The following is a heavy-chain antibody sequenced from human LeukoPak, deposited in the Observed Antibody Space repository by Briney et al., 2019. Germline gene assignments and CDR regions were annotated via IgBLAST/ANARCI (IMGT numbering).Heavy chain of an antibody. CDR1: GITFSTYS. J-gene: IGHJ4*02. CDR2: ISSFSGTI. D-gene: IGHD3-16*01. CDR3: ARDQGGVGY. V-gene: IGHV3-48*01. Sequence: PGGSLRLSCVASGITFSTYSMNWVRQAPGKGLEWVSYISSFSGTINYADFVKGRFTISRDNAKNSLYLQMNSLRAEDTAVYYCARDQGGVGYWGQGTLVTVSS.